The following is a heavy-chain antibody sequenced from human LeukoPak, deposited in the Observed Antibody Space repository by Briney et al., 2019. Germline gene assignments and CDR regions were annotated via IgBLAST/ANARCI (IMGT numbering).Heavy chain of an antibody. CDR3: ASRVAAVKYFQH. Sequence: GSLRLPSAAFGFTFSTYWMSWVRQAPGKGLEWVANIKPDGSEKYYVDSGKGRFTISRDDAKNSLYLQMNSLRAEDTACYCCASRVAAVKYFQHWGQGTLVTVSS. J-gene: IGHJ1*01. CDR1: GFTFSTYW. CDR2: IKPDGSEK. V-gene: IGHV3-7*01. D-gene: IGHD2-15*01.